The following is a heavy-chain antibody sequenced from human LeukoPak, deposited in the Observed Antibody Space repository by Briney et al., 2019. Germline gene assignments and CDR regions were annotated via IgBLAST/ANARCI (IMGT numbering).Heavy chain of an antibody. J-gene: IGHJ6*03. Sequence: ASVKVSCKTSGYTFNSYGISWVRQAPGQGLAWMGWINPYNGNTDYAQNLQGRVTMTTDTSTSTAYMELRSLRSDDTAVYYCARDIKWYSSGWYEAGGGYYCYMDVWGKGTTVTVSS. CDR3: ARDIKWYSSGWYEAGGGYYCYMDV. CDR2: INPYNGNT. CDR1: GYTFNSYG. V-gene: IGHV1-18*01. D-gene: IGHD6-19*01.